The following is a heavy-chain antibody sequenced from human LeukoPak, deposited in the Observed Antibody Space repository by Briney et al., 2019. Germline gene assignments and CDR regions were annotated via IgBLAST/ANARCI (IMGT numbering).Heavy chain of an antibody. Sequence: GGSLGLSCAASGFTFSSYWMTWVRQAPGKGLEWVANMRQDGREIYYVDSVKGRFTISRDNAKRSLYLQMNSLRVEDTAVYYCATDSRGAFDIWGQGTMVTVSS. CDR2: MRQDGREI. CDR1: GFTFSSYW. J-gene: IGHJ3*02. CDR3: ATDSRGAFDI. V-gene: IGHV3-7*01.